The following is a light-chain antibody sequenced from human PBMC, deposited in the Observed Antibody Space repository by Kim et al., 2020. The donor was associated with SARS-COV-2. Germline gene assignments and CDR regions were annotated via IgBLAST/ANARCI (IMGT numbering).Light chain of an antibody. CDR1: SSNIGAGYD. Sequence: QRVTISCTGSSSNIGAGYDVHWYQQLPGTAPKLHIYGNSNRPSGVPDRFSGSKSGTSASLAITGLQAEDEADYYCQSYDSSLSGSVFGGGTQLTVL. CDR3: QSYDSSLSGSV. CDR2: GNS. J-gene: IGLJ3*02. V-gene: IGLV1-40*01.